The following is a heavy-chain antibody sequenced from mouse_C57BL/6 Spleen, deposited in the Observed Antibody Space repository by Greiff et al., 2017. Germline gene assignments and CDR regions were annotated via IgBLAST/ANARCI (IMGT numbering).Heavy chain of an antibody. Sequence: VQLQQSGPELVKPGASVPLSCKASGYTFTSYEINWVKQRPGQGLEWIGWIYPRDGSTKYNEKFKGQATLTVGKSSSTAYMELHSLTSEDSAVDFCARDYGSSDGYFDVWGTGTTVTVSS. V-gene: IGHV1-85*01. J-gene: IGHJ1*03. CDR2: IYPRDGST. CDR1: GYTFTSYE. D-gene: IGHD1-1*01. CDR3: ARDYGSSDGYFDV.